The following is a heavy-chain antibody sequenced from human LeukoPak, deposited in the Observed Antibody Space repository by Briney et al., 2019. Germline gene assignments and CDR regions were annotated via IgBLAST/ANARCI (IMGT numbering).Heavy chain of an antibody. CDR1: GGSFSRYY. J-gene: IGHJ4*03. D-gene: IGHD5-24*01. CDR2: IDHRGDT. CDR3: ARGATISEAGYFDF. V-gene: IGHV4-34*01. Sequence: PSETLSLTCAVYGGSFSRYYWSWIRQSPGKGLEWIAEIDHRGDTNYNPSVKSRVTISVDTSKNQFSLKVRSLSAADTAVYYYARGATISEAGYFDFWGLGTLVTVSS.